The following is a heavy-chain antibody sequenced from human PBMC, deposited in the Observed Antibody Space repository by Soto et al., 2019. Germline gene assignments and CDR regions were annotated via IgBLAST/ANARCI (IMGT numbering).Heavy chain of an antibody. Sequence: ASVKVSCKASGYTFTSYGISWVRQAPGQGLEWMGWISAYNGNTNYAQKLQGRVTITADESTSTAYVELSSLRSEDTAVYYCAPGGYCTNGVCPDSYYYGMDVWGQGTTVTVSS. CDR2: ISAYNGNT. V-gene: IGHV1-18*01. CDR1: GYTFTSYG. CDR3: APGGYCTNGVCPDSYYYGMDV. J-gene: IGHJ6*02. D-gene: IGHD2-8*01.